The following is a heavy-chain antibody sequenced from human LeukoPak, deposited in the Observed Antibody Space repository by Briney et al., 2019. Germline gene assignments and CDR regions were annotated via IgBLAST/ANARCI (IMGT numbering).Heavy chain of an antibody. CDR2: ISAYNGNT. Sequence: ASVKVSCKASGYTFTSYGISWVRQAPGQGLEWMGWISAYNGNTNYAQKLQGRVTMTTDTSTSTAYMELRSLRSDDTAVYYCARTYYYDSSGYHRAAFDIWGQGTMVTVSS. J-gene: IGHJ3*02. V-gene: IGHV1-18*01. CDR1: GYTFTSYG. CDR3: ARTYYYDSSGYHRAAFDI. D-gene: IGHD3-22*01.